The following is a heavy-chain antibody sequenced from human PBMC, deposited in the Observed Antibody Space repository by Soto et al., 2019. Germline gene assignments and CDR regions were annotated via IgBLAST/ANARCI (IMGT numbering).Heavy chain of an antibody. CDR3: ARPPRDDEDSSGYFDY. J-gene: IGHJ4*02. V-gene: IGHV4-39*01. CDR2: VYYTGYA. Sequence: QVQLQESGPGLVKPSETLSLSCSVSGDSITSISNRGDYWGWIRQAPGKGLEWMGSVYYTGYAFYNPSLKRRLTMSVDTSKNEFSLKLSSVTAADTAVYFCARPPRDDEDSSGYFDYWGRGALVTVSS. CDR1: GDSITSISNRGDY. D-gene: IGHD3-22*01.